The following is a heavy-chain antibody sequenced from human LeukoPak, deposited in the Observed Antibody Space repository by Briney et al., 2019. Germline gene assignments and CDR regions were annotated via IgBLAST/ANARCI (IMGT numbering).Heavy chain of an antibody. CDR2: IYPDDSYI. CDR3: ARQGDGYINNYFDP. CDR1: GYSFTTYW. Sequence: GESLKISCKGSGYSFTTYWIAWVRQMPGKGLEWMGIIYPDDSYIRYSPSFQGQVTISVDKSISTAYLQWSSLKASDTAMYYCARQGDGYINNYFDPWGQGTLVTVSS. D-gene: IGHD5-24*01. V-gene: IGHV5-51*01. J-gene: IGHJ5*02.